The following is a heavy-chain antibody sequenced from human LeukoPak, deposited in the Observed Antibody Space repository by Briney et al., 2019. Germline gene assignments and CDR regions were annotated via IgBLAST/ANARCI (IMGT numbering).Heavy chain of an antibody. CDR2: IIPILGIA. D-gene: IGHD1-26*01. CDR3: ARATIVGATTRFDY. CDR1: GGTFSSYA. J-gene: IGHJ4*02. V-gene: IGHV1-69*04. Sequence: GASVKVSCKASGGTFSSYAISWVRQAPGQGLEWMGRIIPILGIANYAQKFQGRVTITADKSTSTAYMALSSLRSEDTAVYYCARATIVGATTRFDYWGQGTLVTVSS.